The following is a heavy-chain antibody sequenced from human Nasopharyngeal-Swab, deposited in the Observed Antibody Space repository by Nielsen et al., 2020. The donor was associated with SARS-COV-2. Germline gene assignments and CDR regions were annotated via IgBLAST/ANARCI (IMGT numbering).Heavy chain of an antibody. Sequence: SETLSLTCTVSGGSISSYYWSWIRQPPGKGLEWIGYIYYSGSTNYNPSLKSRVTISVDTSKNQFSLKLSSVTAADTAVYYCARVYSTTAHYYYGVDVWGQGTTVTVSS. V-gene: IGHV4-59*01. CDR3: ARVYSTTAHYYYGVDV. D-gene: IGHD2-2*01. CDR1: GGSISSYY. J-gene: IGHJ6*02. CDR2: IYYSGST.